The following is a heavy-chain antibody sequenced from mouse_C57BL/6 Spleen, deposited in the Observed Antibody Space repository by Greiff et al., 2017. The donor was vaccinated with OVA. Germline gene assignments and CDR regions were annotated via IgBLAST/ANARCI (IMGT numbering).Heavy chain of an antibody. CDR3: ARGKDGPFAY. CDR1: GYTFTCYG. D-gene: IGHD1-1*01. V-gene: IGHV1-81*01. J-gene: IGHJ3*01. Sequence: QVQLQQSGAELARPGASVKLSCKASGYTFTCYGISWVKQRTGQGPEWIGEIYPRSGNTYYNEKFKGKATLTADKSSSTAYMELRRLTSEDSAVYCCARGKDGPFAYWGQGTLVTVSA. CDR2: IYPRSGNT.